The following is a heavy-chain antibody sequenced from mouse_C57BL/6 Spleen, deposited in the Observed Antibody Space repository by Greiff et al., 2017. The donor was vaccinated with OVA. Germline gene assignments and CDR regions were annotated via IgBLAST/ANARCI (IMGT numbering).Heavy chain of an antibody. J-gene: IGHJ4*01. CDR3: TTLPYDYYAMDY. CDR2: IDPEDGDT. V-gene: IGHV14-1*01. D-gene: IGHD6-5*01. CDR1: GFNITDYY. Sequence: EVQLQESGAELVRPGASVKLSCTASGFNITDYYMHWVKQRPEQGLEWIGRIDPEDGDTEYAPKFKGKATMTADTSSNTAYLQLSSLTSEDTAVYYCTTLPYDYYAMDYWGQGTSVTVSS.